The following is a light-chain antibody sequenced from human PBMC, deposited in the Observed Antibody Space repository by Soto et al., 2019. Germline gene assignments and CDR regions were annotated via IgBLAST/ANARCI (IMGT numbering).Light chain of an antibody. CDR3: SSYTSSSTYV. Sequence: QSALTQPPSVSGSPGQSVVISCTGTGSDIGTYNRVSWYQQPPGTAPKLMIYDVSDRPSGVPDRFSGSKSGNTASLTISGLQAEDEADYYCSSYTSSSTYVFGAGTKVTVL. J-gene: IGLJ1*01. V-gene: IGLV2-18*02. CDR2: DVS. CDR1: GSDIGTYNR.